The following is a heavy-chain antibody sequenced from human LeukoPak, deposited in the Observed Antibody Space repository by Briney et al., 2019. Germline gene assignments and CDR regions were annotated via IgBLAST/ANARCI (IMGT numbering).Heavy chain of an antibody. D-gene: IGHD3-16*01. J-gene: IGHJ6*02. Sequence: PGGSLRLSCAASGFTFSSYWMSWVRQAPGKGLEWVDSINHNGNVNYYVDSVKGRFTISRDNAKNSLYLQMSNLRAEDTAVYFCARGGGLDVWGQGATVTVSS. V-gene: IGHV3-7*03. CDR1: GFTFSSYW. CDR2: INHNGNVN. CDR3: ARGGGLDV.